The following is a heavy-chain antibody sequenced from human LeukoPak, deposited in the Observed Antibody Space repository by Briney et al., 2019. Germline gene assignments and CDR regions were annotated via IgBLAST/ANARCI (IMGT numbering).Heavy chain of an antibody. Sequence: ASVKVSCKASGYTFTNYAVNWVRQAPGQGLEWMGWINTNTGNPTYAQGFTGRFVFSLDTSVSTAYLQISSLKAEDTAVYYCARDWYTSDWYGTQPGYWGQGTLVTVSS. D-gene: IGHD6-19*01. CDR2: INTNTGNP. V-gene: IGHV7-4-1*02. CDR3: ARDWYTSDWYGTQPGY. J-gene: IGHJ4*02. CDR1: GYTFTNYA.